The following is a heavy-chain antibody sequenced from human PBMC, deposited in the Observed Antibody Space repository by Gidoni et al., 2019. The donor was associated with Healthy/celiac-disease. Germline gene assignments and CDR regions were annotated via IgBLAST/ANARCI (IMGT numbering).Heavy chain of an antibody. V-gene: IGHV5-51*03. CDR3: ARRLSGSYWAFDI. CDR2: ILPGDSDT. CDR1: GYSFTSYW. J-gene: IGHJ3*02. D-gene: IGHD1-26*01. Sequence: EVQLVQSGAAVKKPGQSLTISGKGSGYSFTSYWIGWGRLRPGEGLEWMGIILPGDSDTRYSPSVQGQVTISADKSISTAYLQWSSLKASDTAMYYCARRLSGSYWAFDIWGQGTMVTVSS.